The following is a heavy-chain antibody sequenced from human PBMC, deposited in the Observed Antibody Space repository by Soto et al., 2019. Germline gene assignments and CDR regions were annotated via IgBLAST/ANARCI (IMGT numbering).Heavy chain of an antibody. J-gene: IGHJ5*02. D-gene: IGHD1-26*01. CDR3: AREMHAGFTHYFEP. V-gene: IGHV4-59*02. Sequence: SETLSLTCTVSGGSVTSHHLSWIRQFPGQGLEWIAYTPYTGNTNYNPSLQSRVTISLDTSKNQLSLKLTSMTAADTAVYYCAREMHAGFTHYFEPWGQGTLVTVSS. CDR1: GGSVTSHH. CDR2: TPYTGNT.